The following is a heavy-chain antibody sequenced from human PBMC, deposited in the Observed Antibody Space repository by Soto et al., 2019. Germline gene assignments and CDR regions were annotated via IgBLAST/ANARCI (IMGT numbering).Heavy chain of an antibody. V-gene: IGHV1-3*01. CDR3: ARDGRFLGYCSGGRCSDGYGMDV. CDR1: GYTFTSYA. Sequence: ASVKVSCKASGYTFTSYAMHWVRQAPGQRLEWMGWINAGNGNTKYSQKFQGRVTITRDTSASTAYMELSSLRSEDTAVYYCARDGRFLGYCSGGRCSDGYGMDVWGQGTTVTVSS. D-gene: IGHD2-15*01. J-gene: IGHJ6*02. CDR2: INAGNGNT.